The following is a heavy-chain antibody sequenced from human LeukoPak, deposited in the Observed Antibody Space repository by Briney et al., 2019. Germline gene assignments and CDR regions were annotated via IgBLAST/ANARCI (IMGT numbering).Heavy chain of an antibody. V-gene: IGHV4-39*07. CDR2: IYYSGST. D-gene: IGHD1-26*01. CDR3: ARGSQWELSD. CDR1: GGSFSSYY. Sequence: PSETLSLTCAVYGGSFSSYYWGWIRQPPGKGLEWIGSIYYSGSTYYNPSLKSRVTISVDTSKNQFSLKLSSVTAADTAVYYCARGSQWELSDWGQGTLVTVSS. J-gene: IGHJ4*02.